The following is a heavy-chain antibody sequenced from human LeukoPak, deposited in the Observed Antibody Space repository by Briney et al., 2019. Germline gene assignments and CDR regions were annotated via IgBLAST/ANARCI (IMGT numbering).Heavy chain of an antibody. J-gene: IGHJ4*02. CDR3: ARGDDITVVNN. Sequence: GGSLRLSCAASGFTFSNAWMSWVRQAPGKGLEWVGRIKSKTDGGTTDYAAPVKGRFTISRDDSKNTLYLQMNSLRAEGTAVYYCARGDDITVVNNWGQGTLVIVSS. V-gene: IGHV3-15*01. CDR2: IKSKTDGGTT. D-gene: IGHD4-23*01. CDR1: GFTFSNAW.